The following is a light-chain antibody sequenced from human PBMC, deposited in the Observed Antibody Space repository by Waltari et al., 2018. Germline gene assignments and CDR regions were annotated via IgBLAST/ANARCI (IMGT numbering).Light chain of an antibody. CDR1: QNVNNK. J-gene: IGKJ3*01. CDR3: QQYDNTPFT. CDR2: WAS. Sequence: VVTHSPDSLAVSLGERATINCKSSQNVNNKLAWYQQKPGQPPNLLIYWASTRASGVPDRFSVSGSGTDFTLTISSLQADDVAVYYCQQYDNTPFTFGPGTKVDIK. V-gene: IGKV4-1*01.